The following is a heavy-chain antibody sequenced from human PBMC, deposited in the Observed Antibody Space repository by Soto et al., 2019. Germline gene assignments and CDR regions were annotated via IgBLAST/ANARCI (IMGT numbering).Heavy chain of an antibody. D-gene: IGHD6-13*01. CDR2: ISSSSSYK. J-gene: IGHJ4*02. V-gene: IGHV3-21*01. CDR1: GFTFSSYS. CDR3: ARGIAAAGRGYYFDY. Sequence: GGSLRLSCAASGFTFSSYSMNWVRQAPGKGLEWVSSISSSSSYKYYADSVKGRFTISRDNAKNSLYLKMNSLRAEDTAVYYCARGIAAAGRGYYFDYWGQGTLVTVSS.